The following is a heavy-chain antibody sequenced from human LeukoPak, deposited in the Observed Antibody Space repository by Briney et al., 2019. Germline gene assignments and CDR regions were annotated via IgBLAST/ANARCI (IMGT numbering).Heavy chain of an antibody. CDR1: GGSFSGYY. J-gene: IGHJ5*02. CDR3: ARGYCSSTSCWFDP. V-gene: IGHV4-34*01. D-gene: IGHD2-2*01. Sequence: KPSETLSLTXAVYGGSFSGYYWSWIRQPPGKGLEWIGEINHSGSTNYNPSLKSRVTISVDTSKNQFSLKLSSVTAADTAVYYCARGYCSSTSCWFDPWGQGTLVTVSS. CDR2: INHSGST.